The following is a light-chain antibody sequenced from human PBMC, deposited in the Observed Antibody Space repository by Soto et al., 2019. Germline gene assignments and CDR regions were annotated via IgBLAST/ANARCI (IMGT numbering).Light chain of an antibody. CDR3: QQSHYTPWT. V-gene: IGKV1-39*01. CDR2: GAS. CDR1: QSISSY. J-gene: IGKJ1*01. Sequence: DIQMTQSPSSLSASVGDRVTITCRASQSISSYLNWYQQKPGIAPKLLVYGASKLQSGVPSRFSGSGAGTDFTLTISSLQPGDFATYYGQQSHYTPWTFGQGTKVEF.